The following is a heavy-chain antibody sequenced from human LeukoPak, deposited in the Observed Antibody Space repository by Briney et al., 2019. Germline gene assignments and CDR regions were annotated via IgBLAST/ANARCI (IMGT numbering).Heavy chain of an antibody. CDR1: GGSISSSSYC. D-gene: IGHD2-2*02. CDR3: ARTEIYIPEDWFDP. V-gene: IGHV4-39*01. CDR2: ICDSGST. Sequence: KPSETLSLTCTVSGGSISSSSYCWGWIRQPPGKGLEWIGSICDSGSTFYNPSLKSRLTLSVGTSKNQFSLKLSSVTAADTAVYYCARTEIYIPEDWFDPWGEGTLVTVSS. J-gene: IGHJ5*02.